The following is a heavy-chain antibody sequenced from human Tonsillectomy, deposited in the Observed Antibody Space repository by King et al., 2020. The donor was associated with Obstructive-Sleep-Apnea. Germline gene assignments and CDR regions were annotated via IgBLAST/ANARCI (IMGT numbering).Heavy chain of an antibody. CDR3: ARGNDYVWGSYRYCCAAFDY. CDR2: INPSGGST. D-gene: IGHD3-16*02. Sequence: VQLVESGAEVKKPGASVKVSCKASGYTFTSYYMHWVRQAPGQGLEWMGIINPSGGSTSYAQKFQGRVTMTRDTSTSTVYMELSSLRSEDTAVYYCARGNDYVWGSYRYCCAAFDYWGQGTLVTVSS. V-gene: IGHV1-46*01. J-gene: IGHJ4*02. CDR1: GYTFTSYY.